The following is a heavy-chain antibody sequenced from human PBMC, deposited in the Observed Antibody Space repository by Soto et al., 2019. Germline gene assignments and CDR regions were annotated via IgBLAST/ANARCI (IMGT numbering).Heavy chain of an antibody. CDR3: ARVKSETMGHLYYYYGMDV. CDR1: GYTFTSYG. Sequence: GASVKVSCKASGYTFTSYGISWVRQAPGQGLEWMGWISAYNGNTNYAQKLQGRVTMTTDTSTSTAYMELRSLRSDDTAVYYCARVKSETMGHLYYYYGMDVWGQGTTVTVSS. J-gene: IGHJ6*02. V-gene: IGHV1-18*01. CDR2: ISAYNGNT. D-gene: IGHD3-10*01.